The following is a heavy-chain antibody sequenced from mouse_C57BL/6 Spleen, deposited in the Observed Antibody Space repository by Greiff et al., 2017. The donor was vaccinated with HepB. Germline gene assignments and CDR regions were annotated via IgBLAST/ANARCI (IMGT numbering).Heavy chain of an antibody. CDR3: TETMVTTGGFAY. CDR2: IDPETGGT. Sequence: QVQLQQSGAELVRPGASVTLSCKASGYTFTDYEMHWVKQTPVHGLEWIGAIDPETGGTAYNRKFKGKAILTADKSSSTAYMELRSLTSEDSAVYYCTETMVTTGGFAYWGQGTLVTVSA. D-gene: IGHD2-2*01. J-gene: IGHJ3*01. CDR1: GYTFTDYE. V-gene: IGHV1-15*01.